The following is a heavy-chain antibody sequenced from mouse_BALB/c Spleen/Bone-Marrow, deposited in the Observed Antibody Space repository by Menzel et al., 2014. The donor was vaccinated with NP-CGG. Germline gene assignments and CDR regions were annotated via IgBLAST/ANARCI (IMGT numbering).Heavy chain of an antibody. Sequence: VQLQQSGAELVKPGASVKLSCKASGYTFTNYYMYLVKQRPGQGLEWIGEINPSNGGPNFNEKFKSKATLTVDISSSTAYMQLSSLTSEDSAVYYCTRARPGGFAYWGQGTLVTVSA. CDR1: GYTFTNYY. J-gene: IGHJ3*01. CDR2: INPSNGGP. CDR3: TRARPGGFAY. D-gene: IGHD4-1*01. V-gene: IGHV1S81*02.